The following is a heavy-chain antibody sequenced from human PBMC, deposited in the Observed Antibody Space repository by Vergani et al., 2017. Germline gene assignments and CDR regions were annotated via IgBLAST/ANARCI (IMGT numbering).Heavy chain of an antibody. CDR1: GFTFSSYA. CDR2: IWYDGSKE. D-gene: IGHD2-8*01. Sequence: QVQLVESGGGVVQPGRSLRLSCAASGFTFSSYAMHWVRQAPGKGLEWVAFIWYDGSKEYYADSVKGRFTISRDNSKNTLYLQMNSLRDADTAVYYCARSGYCTDGVCYMTYYYYMDVWGKGTAVTVSS. J-gene: IGHJ6*03. CDR3: ARSGYCTDGVCYMTYYYYMDV. V-gene: IGHV3-33*08.